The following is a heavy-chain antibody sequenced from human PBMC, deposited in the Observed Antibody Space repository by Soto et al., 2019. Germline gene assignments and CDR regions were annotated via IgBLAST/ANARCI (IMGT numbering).Heavy chain of an antibody. V-gene: IGHV1-69*01. CDR3: ARGGDSSSWYDRYFQH. Sequence: QVQLVQSGAEVKKPGSSVKVSCKASVGTFSSYAISWVRQAPGQVLEWMGGIIPIFGTANYAQKFQGRVTITADESTSTAYMELSSLRSEDTAVYYCARGGDSSSWYDRYFQHWGQGTLVTVSS. CDR1: VGTFSSYA. CDR2: IIPIFGTA. J-gene: IGHJ1*01. D-gene: IGHD6-13*01.